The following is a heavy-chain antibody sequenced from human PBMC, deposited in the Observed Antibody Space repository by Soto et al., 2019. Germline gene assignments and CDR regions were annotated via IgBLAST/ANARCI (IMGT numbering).Heavy chain of an antibody. CDR2: IYYSGST. V-gene: IGHV4-59*08. D-gene: IGHD4-17*01. J-gene: IGHJ4*02. CDR1: GGSISNYY. CDR3: VRTNYFDY. Sequence: PSETLSLTCTVSGGSISNYYWSWIRQPPGKGLEWIGYIYYSGSTNYNPSLKSRVTISVDTSKNQFSLKLRSVTAADTAVYFCVRTNYFDYWGQGTLVTVSS.